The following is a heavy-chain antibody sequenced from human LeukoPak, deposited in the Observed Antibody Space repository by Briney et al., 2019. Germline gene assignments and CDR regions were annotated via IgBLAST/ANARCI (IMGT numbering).Heavy chain of an antibody. CDR2: IYYSGST. J-gene: IGHJ3*02. CDR1: GGSISSHY. D-gene: IGHD5-24*01. V-gene: IGHV4-59*11. Sequence: SETLSLTCTVSGGSISSHYWSWIRQPPGKGLEWMGYIYYSGSTNYNPSLKSRVTISVDTSKNQFSLKLSSVTAADTAVYYCARGRWLQLQGAFDIWGQGTMVTVSS. CDR3: ARGRWLQLQGAFDI.